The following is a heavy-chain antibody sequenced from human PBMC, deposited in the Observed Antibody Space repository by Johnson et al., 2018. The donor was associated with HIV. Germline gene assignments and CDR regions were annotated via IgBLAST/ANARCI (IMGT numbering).Heavy chain of an antibody. Sequence: QVQLVESGGGLVQPGGSLRLSCEASGLMFSRYGMHWVRQAPGRGLEWVAGIWYDGSNEYYADSVKGRFTIARDNSKNKLYLQLNSLRAEDTAVYYCARDRSPYYGDYKSAFDIWGQGTMVTVSS. CDR1: GLMFSRYG. CDR3: ARDRSPYYGDYKSAFDI. J-gene: IGHJ3*02. CDR2: IWYDGSNE. V-gene: IGHV3-33*01. D-gene: IGHD4-17*01.